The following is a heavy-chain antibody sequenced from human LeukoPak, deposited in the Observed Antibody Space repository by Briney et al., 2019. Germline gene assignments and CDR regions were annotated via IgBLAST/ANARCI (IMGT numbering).Heavy chain of an antibody. V-gene: IGHV4-30-4*01. CDR2: IYYSGST. CDR1: GGSISSGDYY. D-gene: IGHD2-2*02. Sequence: PSETLSLTCTVSGGSISSGDYYWRWIRQPPGKGLEWIGYIYYSGSTYYNPSLKSRVTISVDTSKNQFSLKLSSVTAADTAVYYCARDPRYCSSTSCYSGMDVWGQGTTVTVSS. CDR3: ARDPRYCSSTSCYSGMDV. J-gene: IGHJ6*02.